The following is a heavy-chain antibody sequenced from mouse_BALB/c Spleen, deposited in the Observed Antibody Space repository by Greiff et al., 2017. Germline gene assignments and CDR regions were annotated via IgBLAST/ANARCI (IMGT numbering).Heavy chain of an antibody. CDR2: IWAGGST. CDR1: GFSLTSYG. Sequence: QVQLKESGPGLVAPSQSLSITCTVSGFSLTSYGVHWVRQPPGKGLEWLGVIWAGGSTNYNSALMSRLSISKDNSKSQVFLKMNSLQTDDPAMYYCARVYYYAMDYWGQGTSVTVSA. CDR3: ARVYYYAMDY. V-gene: IGHV2-9*02. J-gene: IGHJ4*01.